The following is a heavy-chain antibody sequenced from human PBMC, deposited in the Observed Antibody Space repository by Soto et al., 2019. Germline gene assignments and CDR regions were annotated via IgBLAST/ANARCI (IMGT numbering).Heavy chain of an antibody. D-gene: IGHD6-13*01. CDR2: ISGSGGLT. J-gene: IGHJ4*02. Sequence: GGSLRLSCAASGFTFYSYAMSWVRQAPGKGLEWVSVISGSGGLTNYADSVKGRFTISRDNSKNTLFLQMNSLRAEDTAVYYCAKDMEYARAAAGNIDYWGQGILVTVSS. V-gene: IGHV3-23*01. CDR1: GFTFYSYA. CDR3: AKDMEYARAAAGNIDY.